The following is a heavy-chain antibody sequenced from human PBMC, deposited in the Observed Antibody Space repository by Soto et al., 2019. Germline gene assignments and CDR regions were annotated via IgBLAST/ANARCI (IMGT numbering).Heavy chain of an antibody. Sequence: QVQLQESGPGLVKPSETLSLTCTVSGVSISTYYWSWIRQPPGKGLEWIGYIYYSGSTNYNPSLTSRVTISVDTAKNQFSLKLSSVTAADTAVYYCARDRGGVTVTTDYGGQGTLVTVSS. CDR3: ARDRGGVTVTTDY. V-gene: IGHV4-59*12. J-gene: IGHJ4*02. D-gene: IGHD4-17*01. CDR1: GVSISTYY. CDR2: IYYSGST.